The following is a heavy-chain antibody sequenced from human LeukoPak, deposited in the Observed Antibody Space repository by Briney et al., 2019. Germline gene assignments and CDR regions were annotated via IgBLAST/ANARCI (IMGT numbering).Heavy chain of an antibody. D-gene: IGHD1-1*01. Sequence: GGSLRLSCGASGFTVSSNYMSGGRPDPGEGLEWVSVIYSGGSTYYADSVKGRFTISRDNSKNTLYLQMNSLRAEDTAVYYCAKGVRLLIYYYGMDVWGQGTAVTVSS. CDR1: GFTVSSNY. CDR3: AKGVRLLIYYYGMDV. CDR2: IYSGGST. V-gene: IGHV3-53*01. J-gene: IGHJ6*02.